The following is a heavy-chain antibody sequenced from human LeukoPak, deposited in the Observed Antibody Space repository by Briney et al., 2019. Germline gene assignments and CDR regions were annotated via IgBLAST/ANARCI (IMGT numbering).Heavy chain of an antibody. CDR2: ISYDGSNK. Sequence: GGSLRLSCAASGFTFSSYGMHWVRQAPGKGLEWVAVISYDGSNKYYADSVKGRFTISRDNSKNTLYLQMNSLRAEDTAVYYCAKSRHRYCSGGSCFTLDYWGQGTLVTVSS. D-gene: IGHD2-15*01. CDR3: AKSRHRYCSGGSCFTLDY. J-gene: IGHJ4*02. CDR1: GFTFSSYG. V-gene: IGHV3-30*18.